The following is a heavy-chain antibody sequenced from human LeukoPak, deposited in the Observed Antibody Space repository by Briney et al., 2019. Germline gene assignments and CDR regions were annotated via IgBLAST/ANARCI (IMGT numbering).Heavy chain of an antibody. D-gene: IGHD3-10*01. V-gene: IGHV4-4*07. Sequence: SETLSLTCTVSGGSISTYYCSWIRQPAGKGLEWIGRIYTTGSTDSTDFNPSLKSRVTMSVDTSKNQFSLKLGSVTAADTAVYYCAGFGAGSYYWGQGTLVTVSS. CDR3: AGFGAGSYY. CDR1: GGSISTYY. CDR2: IYTTGSTDST. J-gene: IGHJ4*02.